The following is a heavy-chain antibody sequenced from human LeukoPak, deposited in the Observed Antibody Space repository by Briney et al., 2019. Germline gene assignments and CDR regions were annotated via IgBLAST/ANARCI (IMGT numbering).Heavy chain of an antibody. J-gene: IGHJ6*03. CDR3: AREQGVVVTASYYYYMDV. D-gene: IGHD2-21*02. CDR1: GYTFTSYG. Sequence: ASVKVSCKASGYTFTSYGISWVRQAPGQGLEWMGWVSAYNGNTNYAQKLQGRVTMTTDTSTSTAYMELRSLRSDDTAVYYCAREQGVVVTASYYYYMDVWGKGTTVTISS. CDR2: VSAYNGNT. V-gene: IGHV1-18*01.